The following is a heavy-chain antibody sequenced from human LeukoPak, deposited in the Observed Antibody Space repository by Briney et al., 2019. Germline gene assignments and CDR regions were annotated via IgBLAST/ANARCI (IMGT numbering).Heavy chain of an antibody. J-gene: IGHJ4*02. CDR1: GGSFSGYY. V-gene: IGHV4-34*01. CDR3: ARRGVRARRWFDY. Sequence: SETLSLTCAVYGGSFSGYYWSWIRQPPGKGPEWIGEINHSGSTNYNPSLKSRVTISVDTSKNQFSLKLSSVTAADTAVYYCARRGVRARRWFDYWGQGTLVTVSS. CDR2: INHSGST. D-gene: IGHD3-10*01.